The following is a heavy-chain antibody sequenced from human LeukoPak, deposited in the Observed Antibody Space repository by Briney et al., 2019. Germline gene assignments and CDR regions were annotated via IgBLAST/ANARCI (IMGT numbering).Heavy chain of an antibody. V-gene: IGHV4-39*07. CDR2: INHSGST. D-gene: IGHD3-16*01. Sequence: TSETLSLTCTVSGGSITSSPYHWAWIRQPPGKGLEWIGEINHSGSTNYNPSLKSRVTISVDTSKNQFSLKLSSVTAADTAVYYCARVGVLSEYYFDYWGQGTLVTVSS. J-gene: IGHJ4*02. CDR1: GGSITSSPYH. CDR3: ARVGVLSEYYFDY.